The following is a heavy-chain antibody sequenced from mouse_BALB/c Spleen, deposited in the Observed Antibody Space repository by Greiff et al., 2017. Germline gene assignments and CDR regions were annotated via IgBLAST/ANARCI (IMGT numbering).Heavy chain of an antibody. Sequence: EVMLVESGGGLVKPGGSLKLSCAASGFTFSSYAMSWVRQTPEKRLEWVASISSGGSTYYPDSVKGRFTISRDNARNILYLQMSSLRSEDTAMYYCARGRDYDSWYFDVWGAGTTVTVSS. CDR2: ISSGGST. D-gene: IGHD2-4*01. CDR1: GFTFSSYA. CDR3: ARGRDYDSWYFDV. V-gene: IGHV5-6-5*01. J-gene: IGHJ1*01.